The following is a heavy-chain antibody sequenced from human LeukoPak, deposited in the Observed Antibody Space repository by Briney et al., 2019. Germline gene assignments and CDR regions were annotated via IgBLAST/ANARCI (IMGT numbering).Heavy chain of an antibody. J-gene: IGHJ4*02. CDR2: INPSGGST. Sequence: ASVKVSCKASGYTFTSYYMHRVRQAPGQGLEWMGIINPSGGSTSYAQKFQGRVTMTRDTSTSTVYMELSSLRSEDTAVYYCARAAATVTLFDYWGQGTLVTVSS. CDR1: GYTFTSYY. CDR3: ARAAATVTLFDY. V-gene: IGHV1-46*01. D-gene: IGHD4-17*01.